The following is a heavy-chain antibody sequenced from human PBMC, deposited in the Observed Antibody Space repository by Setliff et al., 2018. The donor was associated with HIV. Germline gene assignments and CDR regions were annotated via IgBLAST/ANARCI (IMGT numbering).Heavy chain of an antibody. CDR2: ISGYNGQT. CDR1: GYTFTSYY. J-gene: IGHJ4*02. Sequence: ASVKVSCKASGYTFTSYYMHWVRQAPGQGLEWMGWISGYNGQTKDAQKFQGRLIMTTDTATSTSYMEMRSLRSDDTAIYYCARARYGGFDHWGQGSLVTVSS. CDR3: ARARYGGFDH. D-gene: IGHD3-16*01. V-gene: IGHV1-18*04.